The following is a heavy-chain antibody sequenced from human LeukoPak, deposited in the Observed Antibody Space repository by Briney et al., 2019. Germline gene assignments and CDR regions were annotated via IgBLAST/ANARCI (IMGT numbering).Heavy chain of an antibody. Sequence: PSETPSLTCIVSGYSIGSDFYWGWIRQPPGKGLEWIASIYRSGNTYSNSSLKSRVRMSIDTSKNHFSLRLTSVTAADTAVYYCARHSVASPSDAWGPGTLVTVSS. D-gene: IGHD2-21*01. CDR1: GYSIGSDFY. J-gene: IGHJ5*02. CDR3: ARHSVASPSDA. CDR2: IYRSGNT. V-gene: IGHV4-38-2*02.